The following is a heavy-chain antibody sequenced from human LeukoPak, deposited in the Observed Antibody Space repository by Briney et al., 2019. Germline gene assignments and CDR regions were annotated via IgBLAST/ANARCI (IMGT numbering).Heavy chain of an antibody. CDR2: INHSGST. Sequence: SETLSLTCAVYGGSFSGYYRSWIRQPPGKGLEWIGEINHSGSTNYNPSLKSRVTISVDTSKNQFSLKLSSVTAADTAVYYCARGGGITTGLDYWGQETLVTVSS. J-gene: IGHJ4*02. CDR1: GGSFSGYY. D-gene: IGHD3-22*01. CDR3: ARGGGITTGLDY. V-gene: IGHV4-34*01.